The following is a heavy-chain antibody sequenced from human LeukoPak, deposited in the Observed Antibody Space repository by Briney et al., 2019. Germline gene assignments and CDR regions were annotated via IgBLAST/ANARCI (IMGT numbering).Heavy chain of an antibody. V-gene: IGHV3-7*04. CDR3: ARVSYCSSTSCYDY. J-gene: IGHJ4*02. CDR2: IKEDGSEK. Sequence: GGSLRLSCAASGFTFSSHWMSWVRQAPGKGLEWVANIKEDGSEKFYVDSVKGRFTISRDNAKNSLYLQVNSLRAEDTAVYYCARVSYCSSTSCYDYWGQGTLVTVSS. CDR1: GFTFSSHW. D-gene: IGHD2-2*01.